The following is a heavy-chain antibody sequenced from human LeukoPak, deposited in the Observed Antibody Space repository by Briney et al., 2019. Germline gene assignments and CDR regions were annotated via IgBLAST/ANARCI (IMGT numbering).Heavy chain of an antibody. CDR3: ARGRPAYSSTKAWFDP. D-gene: IGHD6-13*01. Sequence: ASVTVSCKASGYTFTSYYMHWVRQAPGQGLEWMGIINPSGGSTSYAQKFQGRVTMTRDTSTSTVYMELSSLRSEDTAVYYCARGRPAYSSTKAWFDPWGQGTLVTVSS. CDR1: GYTFTSYY. V-gene: IGHV1-46*01. J-gene: IGHJ5*02. CDR2: INPSGGST.